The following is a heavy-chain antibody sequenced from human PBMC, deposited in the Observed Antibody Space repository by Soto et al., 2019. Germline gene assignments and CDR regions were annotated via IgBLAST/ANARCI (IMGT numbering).Heavy chain of an antibody. V-gene: IGHV1-18*01. CDR1: GYTFTSYG. D-gene: IGHD3-9*01. J-gene: IGHJ4*02. CDR2: ISAYKDNT. Sequence: ASVKVSCKASGYTFTSYGISWVRQAPGQGLEWMGWISAYKDNTNYAQKFQGRVTMTADTSTGTAYMELRSLTSDDSAVYYCARNQYYDILTGFDYWGQGSLVTVSS. CDR3: ARNQYYDILTGFDY.